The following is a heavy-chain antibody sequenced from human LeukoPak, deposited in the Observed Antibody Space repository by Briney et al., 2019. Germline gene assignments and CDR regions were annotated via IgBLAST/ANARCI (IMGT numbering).Heavy chain of an antibody. D-gene: IGHD3-22*01. J-gene: IGHJ4*02. CDR1: GGTFSSYA. V-gene: IGHV1-69*13. Sequence: SVKVSCKASGGTFSSYAISWVRQAPGQGLEWMGGIIPNFGTANYAQKFQGRVTITADESTSTAYMELSSLRSEDTAVYYCASGIPYYYDSSGYYDFDYWGQGTLVTVSS. CDR2: IIPNFGTA. CDR3: ASGIPYYYDSSGYYDFDY.